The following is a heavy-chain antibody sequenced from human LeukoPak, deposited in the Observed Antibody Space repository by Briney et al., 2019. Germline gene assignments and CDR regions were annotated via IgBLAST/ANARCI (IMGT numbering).Heavy chain of an antibody. CDR3: ARGYAYGPNYYFDY. CDR1: GGSISNYY. J-gene: IGHJ4*02. Sequence: PSETLSLTCSFSGGSISNYYWSWVRQPPRKGLERIGYIYYSGSTDYNPSLKICVTISIHTSKIHFSLRLSSVTAADTASYYCARGYAYGPNYYFDYWGQGTLVTVSS. V-gene: IGHV4-59*01. D-gene: IGHD5-18*01. CDR2: IYYSGST.